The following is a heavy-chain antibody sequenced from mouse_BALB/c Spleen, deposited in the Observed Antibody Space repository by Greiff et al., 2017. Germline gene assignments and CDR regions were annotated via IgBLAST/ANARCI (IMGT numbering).Heavy chain of an antibody. CDR2: IWGDGST. D-gene: IGHD3-2*01. V-gene: IGHV2-6-7*01. CDR1: GFSLTGYG. J-gene: IGHJ3*01. CDR3: ARDADSSGYLAWFAY. Sequence: VKLMESGPGLVAPSQSLSITCTVSGFSLTGYGVNWVRQPPGKGLEWLGMIWGDGSTDYNSALKSRLSISKDNSKSQVFLKMNSLQTDDTARYYCARDADSSGYLAWFAYWGQVTLVTVSA.